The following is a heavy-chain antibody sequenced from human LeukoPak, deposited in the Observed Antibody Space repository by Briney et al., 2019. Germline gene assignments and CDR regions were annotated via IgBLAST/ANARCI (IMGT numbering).Heavy chain of an antibody. CDR3: ARDRVPVTHYYGSGSPTTFDY. Sequence: ASVKVSCKAPGFSFITYYMHWVRQAPGQGLEWMGVINPSGGTTRYSQKFQGRVTVTRDTATSTVYMELSSLRSEDTAVYYCARDRVPVTHYYGSGSPTTFDYWGQGTLVTVSS. J-gene: IGHJ4*02. CDR1: GFSFITYY. D-gene: IGHD3-10*01. CDR2: INPSGGTT. V-gene: IGHV1-46*01.